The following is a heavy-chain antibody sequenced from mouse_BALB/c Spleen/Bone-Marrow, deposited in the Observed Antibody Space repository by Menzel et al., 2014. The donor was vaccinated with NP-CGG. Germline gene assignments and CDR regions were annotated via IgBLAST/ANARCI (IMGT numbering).Heavy chain of an antibody. CDR3: ARSGSSSGYFDY. Sequence: EVHLVESGGGLVQPGGSRKLSCAASGFTFSSFGMHWVRQAPEKELEWVAYISSGSSTIYYADTVMGRFTISRDNPKNTLFLQMTSLRSEDTAMYYCARSGSSSGYFDYWGQGTTLTVSS. CDR2: ISSGSSTI. D-gene: IGHD1-1*01. J-gene: IGHJ2*01. V-gene: IGHV5-17*02. CDR1: GFTFSSFG.